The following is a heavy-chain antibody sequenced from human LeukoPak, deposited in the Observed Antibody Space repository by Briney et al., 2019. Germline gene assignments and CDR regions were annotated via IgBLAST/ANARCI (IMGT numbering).Heavy chain of an antibody. V-gene: IGHV4-59*01. CDR2: IYYSGST. CDR1: GGSINSYY. J-gene: IGHJ3*02. CDR3: VRENPNIGGSKTGDTFDI. D-gene: IGHD1-26*01. Sequence: PSETLSLTCTVSGGSINSYYWSWIRQPPGKGLEWLGYIYYSGSTNYNPSLKSRRTISLDTSKNTFSLKLSSVSAADTAVYYCVRENPNIGGSKTGDTFDIWGQGTMVTVSS.